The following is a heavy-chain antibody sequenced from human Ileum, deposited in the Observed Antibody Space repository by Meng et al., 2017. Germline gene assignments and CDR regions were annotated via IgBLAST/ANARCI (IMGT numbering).Heavy chain of an antibody. CDR1: GGTITNKDW. J-gene: IGHJ4*02. V-gene: IGHV4-4*02. CDR3: ATNGFYSIDN. Sequence: QGQLPEAGPSWVEPSGNLSLTCAVAGGTITNKDWWSWVRPPPGKGLEWIGEMHHDGRINYNPSFKSRVIMSIDKSRNQFSLHLSSVTAADTSVYFCATNGFYSIDNWGQGTLVTVSS. D-gene: IGHD2-8*01. CDR2: MHHDGRI.